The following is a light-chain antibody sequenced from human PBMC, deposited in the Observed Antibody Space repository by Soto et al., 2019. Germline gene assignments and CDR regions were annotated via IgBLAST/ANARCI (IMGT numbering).Light chain of an antibody. CDR3: ISYTGSSTSYV. CDR1: SSDVGSYDQ. Sequence: ALTQPASVSGSPGQSITISCSGTSSDVGSYDQVAWYQQFPGKTPKLMIYEVSNRPSGVSSRFSGSKSGNTASLTISGLQAEDEADYYCISYTGSSTSYVFGSGTKVTVL. V-gene: IGLV2-14*01. CDR2: EVS. J-gene: IGLJ1*01.